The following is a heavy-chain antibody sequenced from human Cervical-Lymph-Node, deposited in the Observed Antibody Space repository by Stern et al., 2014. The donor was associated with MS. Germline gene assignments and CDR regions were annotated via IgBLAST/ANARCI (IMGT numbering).Heavy chain of an antibody. CDR1: GFPFDDYT. V-gene: IGHV3-9*01. J-gene: IGHJ5*02. CDR2: ITWNSQNI. CDR3: VKDLLSASA. Sequence: LVESGGGLVQPGRSLRLSCTGSGFPFDDYTMHWVRQRPGKGLEWVSSITWNSQNIGYADSVRGRFTISRDNAEYSLYLQIHSLRPEDTALYYCVKDLLSASAWGQGTLVTVSS.